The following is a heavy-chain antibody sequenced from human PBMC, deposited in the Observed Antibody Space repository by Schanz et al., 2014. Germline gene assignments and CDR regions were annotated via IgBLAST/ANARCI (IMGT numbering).Heavy chain of an antibody. J-gene: IGHJ6*02. D-gene: IGHD3-9*01. CDR2: IGSSSTTM. CDR1: GFTFFTYN. V-gene: IGHV3-48*02. CDR3: ARDHPHRGVTGYYNDV. Sequence: VQLVESGGVLVQPGGSLRLSCAASGFTFFTYNMNWVRQAPGRGLEWSSYIGSSSTTMYYADSVKGRFTISRDNAKNSLYLQMNRLRDEDTAVYYCARDHPHRGVTGYYNDVWGRGTSVTVSS.